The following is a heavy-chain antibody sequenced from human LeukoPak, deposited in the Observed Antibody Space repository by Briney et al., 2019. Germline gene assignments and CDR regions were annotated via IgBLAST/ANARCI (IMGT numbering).Heavy chain of an antibody. Sequence: SETLSLTCTVSGGSISSSSYYWGWIRQPPGKGLEWIGSIYYSGSTYYNPSLKSRVTISVDTSKNQFSLKLSSVTAADTAVYYCASGYSWPLGFDYWGQGTLVTVSS. D-gene: IGHD6-13*01. J-gene: IGHJ4*02. CDR3: ASGYSWPLGFDY. CDR1: GGSISSSSYY. CDR2: IYYSGST. V-gene: IGHV4-39*01.